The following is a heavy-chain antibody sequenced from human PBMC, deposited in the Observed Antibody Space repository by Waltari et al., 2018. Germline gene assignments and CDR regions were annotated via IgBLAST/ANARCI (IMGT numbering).Heavy chain of an antibody. J-gene: IGHJ6*02. CDR1: GFTFDNYD. V-gene: IGHV3-9*01. CDR2: ISWNSQSI. CDR3: TNLDDFLDV. Sequence: EAQLVESGGGLIQPGRSLSPACVSSGFTFDNYDMPRVREVPGKGLEWVASISWNSQSIGYADSVKGRFTISRDNAKKSLYLQMNSVRVEDTALYYCTNLDDFLDVWGQGTTVTVSS. D-gene: IGHD1-1*01.